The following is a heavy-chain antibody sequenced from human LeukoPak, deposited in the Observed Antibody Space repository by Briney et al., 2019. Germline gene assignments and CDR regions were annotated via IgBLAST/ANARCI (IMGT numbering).Heavy chain of an antibody. CDR1: GYSISSGYY. CDR3: ARASLAYCGGDCYYYWYFDL. CDR2: IYHSGST. Sequence: PSETLSLTCTVSGYSISSGYYWGWIRPPPGKGLEWIGYIYHSGSTYYNPSLKSRVTISVDRSKNQFSLKLSSVTAADTAVYYCARASLAYCGGDCYYYWYFDLWGRGTLVTVSS. D-gene: IGHD2-21*02. V-gene: IGHV4-38-2*02. J-gene: IGHJ2*01.